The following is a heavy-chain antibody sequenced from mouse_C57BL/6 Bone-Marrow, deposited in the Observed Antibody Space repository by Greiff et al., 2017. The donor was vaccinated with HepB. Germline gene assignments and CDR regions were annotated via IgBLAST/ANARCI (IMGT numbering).Heavy chain of an antibody. CDR3: TTGEYYSLFDY. Sequence: VQLQQSGAELVRPGASVKLSCTASGFNIKDDYMHWVKQRPEQGLEWIGWIDPENGDTEYASKFQGKATITADTSSNKAYLQLSSLTSEDTAVYYCTTGEYYSLFDYWGQGATLTVSS. CDR1: GFNIKDDY. CDR2: IDPENGDT. V-gene: IGHV14-4*01. J-gene: IGHJ2*01. D-gene: IGHD2-12*01.